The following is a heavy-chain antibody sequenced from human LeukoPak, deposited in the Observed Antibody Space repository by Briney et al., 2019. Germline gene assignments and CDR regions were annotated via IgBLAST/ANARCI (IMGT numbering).Heavy chain of an antibody. CDR1: GFSFSANW. CDR3: AREYYYDSSGSAFDI. CDR2: IKQDGSEK. Sequence: HPGGSLRLSCAASGFSFSANWMNWVRQAPGKGLEWVANIKQDGSEKYYVDSVKGRFTISRDNAKNSLYLQMNSLRAEDTAVYYCAREYYYDSSGSAFDIWGQGTMVTVSS. D-gene: IGHD3-22*01. J-gene: IGHJ3*02. V-gene: IGHV3-7*01.